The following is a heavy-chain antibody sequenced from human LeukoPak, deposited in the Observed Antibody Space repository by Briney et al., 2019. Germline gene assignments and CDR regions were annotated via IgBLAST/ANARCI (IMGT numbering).Heavy chain of an antibody. J-gene: IGHJ5*02. CDR2: INPNSGGT. CDR1: GYTFTGYY. CDR3: ARSRMVRGVMSWFDP. V-gene: IGHV1-2*02. Sequence: GASVKVSCKASGYTFTGYYMHWVRQAPGQGLEWMGWINPNSGGTNYAQKFQGRVTMSSDTSISTAYMELSRLRSDETAVYYCARSRMVRGVMSWFDPWGQGTLVTVSS. D-gene: IGHD3-10*01.